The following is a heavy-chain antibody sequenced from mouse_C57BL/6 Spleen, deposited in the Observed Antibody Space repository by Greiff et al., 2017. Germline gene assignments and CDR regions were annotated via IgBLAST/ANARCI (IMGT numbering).Heavy chain of an antibody. CDR2: IRSKSNHYAT. CDR3: VRDGCYGSSYYAMDY. V-gene: IGHV10-1*01. J-gene: IGHJ4*01. Sequence: EVKLVESGGGLVQPKGSLKLSCAASGFSFNTYSMNWVRQAPGKGLEWVARIRSKSNHYATYYADSVKDRFTISRDDSESMLYLQMNNMKTEYTAMYYGVRDGCYGSSYYAMDYWGQGTSVTVSS. CDR1: GFSFNTYS. D-gene: IGHD1-1*01.